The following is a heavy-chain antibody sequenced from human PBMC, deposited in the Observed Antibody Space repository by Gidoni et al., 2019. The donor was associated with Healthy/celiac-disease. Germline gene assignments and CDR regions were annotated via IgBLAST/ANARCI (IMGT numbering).Heavy chain of an antibody. J-gene: IGHJ4*02. CDR2: ISAYKGKT. D-gene: IGHD1-26*01. CDR3: ARGTHSGSSDY. Sequence: QVQLVQSGAEVKKPGSSVKVSCTASGYTFTSSGSSWVRQAPGQGLEWMGWISAYKGKTNYAQKVKGRVTMTTEKSTSTAYMELRSLRSDDMDVYYCARGTHSGSSDYWGQGTLVTVSS. V-gene: IGHV1-18*03. CDR1: GYTFTSSG.